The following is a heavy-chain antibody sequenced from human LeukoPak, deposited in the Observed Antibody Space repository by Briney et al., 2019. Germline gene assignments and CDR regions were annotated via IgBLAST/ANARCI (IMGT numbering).Heavy chain of an antibody. CDR3: AGTYYYGSGSYTPQYYYYGMDV. D-gene: IGHD3-10*01. CDR1: GGTFGSYA. Sequence: SVKVSCKASGGTFGSYAISWVRQAPGQGLEWMGRIIPIFGIANYAQKFQGRVTITADKSTSTAYMELSSLRSEDTAVYYCAGTYYYGSGSYTPQYYYYGMDVWGQGTTVTVSS. J-gene: IGHJ6*02. CDR2: IIPIFGIA. V-gene: IGHV1-69*04.